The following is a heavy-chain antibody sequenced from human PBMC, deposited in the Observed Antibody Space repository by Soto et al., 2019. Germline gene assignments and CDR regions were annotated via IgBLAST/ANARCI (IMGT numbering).Heavy chain of an antibody. CDR1: GYTFTGYY. CDR2: INPNSGGT. J-gene: IGHJ5*02. D-gene: IGHD3-9*01. Sequence: ASVKVSCKASGYTFTGYYMHWVRQAPGQGLEWMGWINPNSGGTNYAQKFQGWVTMTRDTSISTAYMELSRLRSDDTAVCYCERDNYDILTGYYWFDPWGQGTRVTVAS. V-gene: IGHV1-2*04. CDR3: ERDNYDILTGYYWFDP.